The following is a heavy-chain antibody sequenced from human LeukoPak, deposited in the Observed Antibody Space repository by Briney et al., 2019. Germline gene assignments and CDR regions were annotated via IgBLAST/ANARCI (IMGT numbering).Heavy chain of an antibody. V-gene: IGHV6-1*01. D-gene: IGHD3-22*01. CDR3: ARVVDSSGSLDY. CDR2: TYYRSKWYH. CDR1: GDGVSSNIAT. Sequence: SQTLSLTCAISGDGVSSNIATWNWIRQSPSRGLEWLGRTYYRSKWYHDYVISVRSRITINPDTSKNHFSLQLNSVTPEDTAVYYCARVVDSSGSLDYWGQGTLVTVSS. J-gene: IGHJ4*02.